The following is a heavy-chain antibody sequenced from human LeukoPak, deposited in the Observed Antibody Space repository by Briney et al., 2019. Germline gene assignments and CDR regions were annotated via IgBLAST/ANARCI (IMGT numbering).Heavy chain of an antibody. Sequence: GGSVRLSCAASGFTFSSYAMHWVRQAPGKGLEWVAVISYDGSNKYYADSVKGRFTISRDNSKNTLYLQMNSLRAEDTAVYYCAREGLYSYGPFDYWGQGTLVTVSS. V-gene: IGHV3-30*04. D-gene: IGHD5-18*01. J-gene: IGHJ4*02. CDR1: GFTFSSYA. CDR2: ISYDGSNK. CDR3: AREGLYSYGPFDY.